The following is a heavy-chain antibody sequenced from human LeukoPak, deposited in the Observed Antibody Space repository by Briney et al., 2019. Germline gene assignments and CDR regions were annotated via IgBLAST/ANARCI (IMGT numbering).Heavy chain of an antibody. Sequence: SETLSLTCTVSGGSISSGGYYWSWIRQHPGKGLEWIGYIYYSGSTYYNPSLKSRVTISVDTSKNQFSLKLSSVTAADTAVYYCARDRALWFGELSGEGDNWFDPWGQGTLVTVSS. CDR2: IYYSGST. CDR1: GGSISSGGYY. J-gene: IGHJ5*02. D-gene: IGHD3-10*01. CDR3: ARDRALWFGELSGEGDNWFDP. V-gene: IGHV4-31*03.